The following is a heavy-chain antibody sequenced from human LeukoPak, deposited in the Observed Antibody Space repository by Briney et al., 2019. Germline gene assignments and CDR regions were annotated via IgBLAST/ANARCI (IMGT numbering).Heavy chain of an antibody. CDR3: VRENADLDI. D-gene: IGHD2-2*01. CDR1: GGSISGYY. V-gene: IGHV4-59*12. CDR2: IYFSGSI. J-gene: IGHJ5*02. Sequence: PSETLSLTCTVSGGSISGYYWNWIRQPPGKGLEWIGYIYFSGSINYNPSLKSRVTISLDTPKNQFFLNLTSVTAADTAVYYCVRENADLDIWGQGSLVTVS.